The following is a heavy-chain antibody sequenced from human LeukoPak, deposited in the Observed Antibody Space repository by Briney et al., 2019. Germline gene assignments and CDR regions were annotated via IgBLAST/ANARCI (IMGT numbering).Heavy chain of an antibody. J-gene: IGHJ4*02. CDR3: AKGLRYSDY. Sequence: GGSLRLSCAASGFTFSTYVMSWVRQAPGKGLEWVSAISGSGSTTYYADSVKGRLTISRDNSKNTLYLQMNSLRAEDTALYYCAKGLRYSDYWGQGTLVTISS. D-gene: IGHD4-17*01. V-gene: IGHV3-23*01. CDR1: GFTFSTYV. CDR2: ISGSGSTT.